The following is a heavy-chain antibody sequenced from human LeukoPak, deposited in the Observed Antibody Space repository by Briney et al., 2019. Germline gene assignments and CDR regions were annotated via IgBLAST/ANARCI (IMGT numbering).Heavy chain of an antibody. V-gene: IGHV3-7*03. Sequence: GGSLRLSCVDSGSMFSNYWMTWVRQAPGKGLEWVANIKQDGSAKYYVDSVKGRFTISRDNAKSSVYLQMDSLRVEDTAIYFCASGPRWLGAAWARSFLLWGQGTTVIVSS. J-gene: IGHJ3*01. CDR3: ASGPRWLGAAWARSFLL. CDR2: IKQDGSAK. D-gene: IGHD2-15*01. CDR1: GSMFSNYW.